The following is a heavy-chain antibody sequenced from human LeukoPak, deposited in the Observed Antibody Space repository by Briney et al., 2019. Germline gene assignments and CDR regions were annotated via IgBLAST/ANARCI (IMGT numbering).Heavy chain of an antibody. D-gene: IGHD3-3*01. J-gene: IGHJ4*02. CDR1: GFTFSSYA. CDR3: ATRPTSILAYDN. CDR2: ISGSSGST. V-gene: IGHV3-23*01. Sequence: GGSLRLSCAASGFTFSSYAMSWVRQAPGKGLEWVSGISGSSGSTYYADSVKGRFTISRDNSKNTVYLQMNSLRAEDTAVYYCATRPTSILAYDNWGQGTLVIVSS.